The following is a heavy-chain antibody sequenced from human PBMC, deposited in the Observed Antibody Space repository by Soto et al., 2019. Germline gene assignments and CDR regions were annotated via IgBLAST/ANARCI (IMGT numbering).Heavy chain of an antibody. CDR2: ISPYSANT. Sequence: ASVKVSCKASGYKFTEYGANWVRQAPGEGPEWMGWISPYSANTRYAENFQGRVSMTTDTFTTTAYMELRGLRSDDTAVYYCARGGTRPYWGQGTLVTVSS. CDR3: ARGGTRPY. D-gene: IGHD1-7*01. V-gene: IGHV1-18*04. J-gene: IGHJ4*02. CDR1: GYKFTEYG.